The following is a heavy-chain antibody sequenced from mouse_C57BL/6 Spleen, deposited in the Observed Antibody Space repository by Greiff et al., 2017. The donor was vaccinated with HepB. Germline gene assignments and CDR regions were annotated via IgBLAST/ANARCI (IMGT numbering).Heavy chain of an antibody. J-gene: IGHJ3*01. Sequence: EVHLVESGGGLVKPGASLKLSCAASGFTFSSYAMSWVRQTPEKRLEWVATISDGGSYTYYPDNVKGRFTISRDNAKNNLYLQMSHLKSEDTAMYYCAREDYDYSWFAYWGQGTLVTVSA. D-gene: IGHD2-4*01. V-gene: IGHV5-4*01. CDR2: ISDGGSYT. CDR3: AREDYDYSWFAY. CDR1: GFTFSSYA.